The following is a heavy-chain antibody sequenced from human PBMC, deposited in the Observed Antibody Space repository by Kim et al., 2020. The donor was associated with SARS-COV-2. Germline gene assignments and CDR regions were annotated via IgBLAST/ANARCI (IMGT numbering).Heavy chain of an antibody. J-gene: IGHJ4*02. CDR3: ATPFRPGQWLVRDVDN. V-gene: IGHV5-51*01. D-gene: IGHD6-19*01. Sequence: GESLKISCQGYGYTFTSYWIVWVRQMPGKGLEWMGMIDPNDSDTRYSPSIEGQVTISVDKSVSTAYLQWSSLKASDSAMYYCATPFRPGQWLVRDVDNWGQGTLVTVSS. CDR1: GYTFTSYW. CDR2: IDPNDSDT.